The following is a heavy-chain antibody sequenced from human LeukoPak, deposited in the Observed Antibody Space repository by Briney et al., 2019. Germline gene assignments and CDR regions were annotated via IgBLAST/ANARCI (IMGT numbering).Heavy chain of an antibody. Sequence: GGSLRLSCAASGFTFSSYSMNWVRQAPGKGLEWVSYISSSSSTIYYADSVKGRFTISRDNAKNSLYLQMNSLRAEDTAVYYCARDLFSVGATTPPGYWGQGTLVTVSS. CDR3: ARDLFSVGATTPPGY. D-gene: IGHD1-26*01. CDR2: ISSSSSTI. CDR1: GFTFSSYS. V-gene: IGHV3-48*01. J-gene: IGHJ4*02.